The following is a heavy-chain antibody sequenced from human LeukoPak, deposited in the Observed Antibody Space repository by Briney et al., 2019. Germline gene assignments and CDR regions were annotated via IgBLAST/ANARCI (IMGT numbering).Heavy chain of an antibody. D-gene: IGHD3-10*01. V-gene: IGHV1-24*01. J-gene: IGHJ5*02. CDR3: ARAISPYYYGSGSYYGSVWFDP. CDR2: FDPEDGET. Sequence: ASVKVSCKVSGYTLTELSMHWVRQAPGKGLEWMGGFDPEDGETIYAQKFQGRVTITADKSTSTAYMELSSLRSEDTAVYYCARAISPYYYGSGSYYGSVWFDPWGQGTLVTVSS. CDR1: GYTLTELS.